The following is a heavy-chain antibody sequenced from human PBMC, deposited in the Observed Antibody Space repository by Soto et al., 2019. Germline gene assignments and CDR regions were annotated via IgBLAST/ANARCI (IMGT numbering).Heavy chain of an antibody. D-gene: IGHD3-16*01. Sequence: EVQLVESGGGLVQPGRSLRLSCAAFGFTFDNYALHWGRQAPGKGLEWISGISWNSNTIDYADSVKGRFTISRDNVKNSLYLQMNSLRAEDTALYYCARGNYFDYWGQGTLVTVSS. J-gene: IGHJ4*02. CDR1: GFTFDNYA. CDR2: ISWNSNTI. CDR3: ARGNYFDY. V-gene: IGHV3-9*01.